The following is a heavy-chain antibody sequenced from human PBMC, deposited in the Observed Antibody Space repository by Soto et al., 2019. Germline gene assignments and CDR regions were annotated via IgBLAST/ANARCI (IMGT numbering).Heavy chain of an antibody. CDR2: IYYSGST. D-gene: IGHD2-2*01. V-gene: IGHV4-59*08. Sequence: SETPSLTCTVSGGSISSYYWSWIRQPPGKGLEWIGYIYYSGSTNYNPSLKSRVTISVDTSKNQFSLKLSSVTAADTAVYYCASLNPTAQRYYYYYMDVWGKGTTVTVSS. J-gene: IGHJ6*03. CDR3: ASLNPTAQRYYYYYMDV. CDR1: GGSISSYY.